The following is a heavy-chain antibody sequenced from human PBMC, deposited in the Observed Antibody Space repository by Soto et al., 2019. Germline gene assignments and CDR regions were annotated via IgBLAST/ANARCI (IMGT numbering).Heavy chain of an antibody. D-gene: IGHD2-15*01. Sequence: GGSLRLSCAASGFTFSSYGMHWVRQAPGKGLEWVAVIWYDGSNKYYADSVKGRFTISRDNSKNTLYLQMNSLRAEDTAVYYCARAWGYCSGGSCYGALNGMDVWGQGTTVTVSS. CDR2: IWYDGSNK. V-gene: IGHV3-33*01. CDR3: ARAWGYCSGGSCYGALNGMDV. CDR1: GFTFSSYG. J-gene: IGHJ6*02.